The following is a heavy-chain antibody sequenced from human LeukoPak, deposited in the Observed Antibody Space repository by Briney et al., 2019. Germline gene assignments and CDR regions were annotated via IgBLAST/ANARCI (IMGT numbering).Heavy chain of an antibody. V-gene: IGHV1-24*01. D-gene: IGHD3-10*01. CDR1: GYTLTELS. Sequence: ASVKVSCKVSGYTLTELSMHWVRQAPGKGLEWMGGFDPEDGETIYAQKFQGRVTMTEDTSTDTAYMELSSLRSVDTAVYYCAILGSITMVRGVRFDPWGQGTLVTVSS. CDR2: FDPEDGET. CDR3: AILGSITMVRGVRFDP. J-gene: IGHJ5*02.